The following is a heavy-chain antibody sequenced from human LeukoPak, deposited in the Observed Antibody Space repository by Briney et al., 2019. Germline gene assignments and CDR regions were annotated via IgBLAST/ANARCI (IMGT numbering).Heavy chain of an antibody. Sequence: ASVKVSCKASGYTFTGYYMHWVRQAPGQGLECMGRINPNSGGTNYAQKFQGRVTMTRDTSISTAYMELSRLRSDDTAVYYCARAGSSSWYAYYYYMDVRGKGTTVTVSS. D-gene: IGHD6-13*01. CDR2: INPNSGGT. CDR3: ARAGSSSWYAYYYYMDV. V-gene: IGHV1-2*02. CDR1: GYTFTGYY. J-gene: IGHJ6*03.